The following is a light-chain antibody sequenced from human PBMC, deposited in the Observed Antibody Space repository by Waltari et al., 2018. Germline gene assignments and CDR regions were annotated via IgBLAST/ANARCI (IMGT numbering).Light chain of an antibody. V-gene: IGKV1-39*01. J-gene: IGKJ4*01. Sequence: DIQMTQSPSSLSASVGDRVTLSCRASQSITGYLNWYQQKPGKAPKLLIYAASTLQSGVPSRFSGSGSGTDFTLSISSLQPEDFATYHCQQSYTTPRLTFGGGTKVEIK. CDR3: QQSYTTPRLT. CDR2: AAS. CDR1: QSITGY.